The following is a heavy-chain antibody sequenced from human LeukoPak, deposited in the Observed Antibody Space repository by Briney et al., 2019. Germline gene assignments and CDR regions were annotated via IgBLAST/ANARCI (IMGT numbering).Heavy chain of an antibody. CDR3: AALRVSAFDI. CDR2: INPSGGST. D-gene: IGHD2-8*01. CDR1: GYTFTSYY. Sequence: ASVKVSCKASGYTFTSYYMHWVRQAPGQGLEWMGIINPSGGSTSYARKFQGRVTMARDTSTSTVYMELSSLRSEDTAVYYCAALRVSAFDIWGQGTMVTVSS. J-gene: IGHJ3*02. V-gene: IGHV1-46*01.